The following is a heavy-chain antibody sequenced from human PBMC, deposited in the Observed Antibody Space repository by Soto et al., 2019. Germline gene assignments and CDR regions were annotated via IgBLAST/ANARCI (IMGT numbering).Heavy chain of an antibody. Sequence: QVQLVQSGAEVKKPGASVKVSCKASGYTFTSYGISWVRQAPGQGLEGMGWISAYNGNTNYAQKLQGRVTMTTETSTSTAYMELRSLRSDDTAVYYWAWGRPGQGPATFDYWGQGTLVTVSS. V-gene: IGHV1-18*01. CDR2: ISAYNGNT. J-gene: IGHJ4*02. D-gene: IGHD2-15*01. CDR1: GYTFTSYG. CDR3: AWGRPGQGPATFDY.